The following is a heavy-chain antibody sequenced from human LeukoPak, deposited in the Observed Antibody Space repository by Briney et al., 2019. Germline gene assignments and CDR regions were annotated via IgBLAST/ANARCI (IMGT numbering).Heavy chain of an antibody. Sequence: SETLSLTCTVSGGSISTFYWSWIRQPPGKGLEWIGYIYSSGSTNYNPSLKSRVTISVDTSKNQFSLKLSSVTAADTAVYYCARQSQQWLYSHWGQGTLVTVSS. D-gene: IGHD6-19*01. CDR1: GGSISTFY. J-gene: IGHJ4*02. CDR2: IYSSGST. CDR3: ARQSQQWLYSH. V-gene: IGHV4-4*09.